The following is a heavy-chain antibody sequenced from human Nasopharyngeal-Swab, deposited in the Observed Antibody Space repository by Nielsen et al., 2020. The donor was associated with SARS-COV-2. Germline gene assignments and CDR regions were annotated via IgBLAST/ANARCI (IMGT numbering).Heavy chain of an antibody. CDR2: ISSSSSYA. V-gene: IGHV3-21*05. Sequence: GGSLRLSCAASGFTFSSYSMNWVRQAPGKGLEWVSYISSSSSYANYADSVKGRFTISRDNAKNSLYLQMNSLRAEDTAVYYCARGPLWGADYWGQGTLVTVSS. D-gene: IGHD1-26*01. CDR1: GFTFSSYS. CDR3: ARGPLWGADY. J-gene: IGHJ4*02.